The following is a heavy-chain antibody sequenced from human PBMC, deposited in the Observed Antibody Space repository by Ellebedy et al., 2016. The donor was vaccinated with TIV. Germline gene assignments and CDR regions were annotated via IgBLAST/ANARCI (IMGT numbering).Heavy chain of an antibody. Sequence: GGSLRLXXAASGFTFSSYAMSWVRQAPGKGLEWVSAISGTGGSTYYADSVKGRFTISRDRRRNTLYLQMDSLRPEDSAMYYCAARHSESYIIWGRGTVVTVSS. D-gene: IGHD3-10*01. CDR3: AARHSESYII. CDR2: ISGTGGST. V-gene: IGHV3-23*01. CDR1: GFTFSSYA. J-gene: IGHJ3*02.